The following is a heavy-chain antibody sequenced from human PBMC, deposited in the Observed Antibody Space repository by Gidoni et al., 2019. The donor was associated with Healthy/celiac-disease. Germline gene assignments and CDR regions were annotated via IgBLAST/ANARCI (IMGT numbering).Heavy chain of an antibody. Sequence: EVQLLESGGGLVQPGGSLRLSCAASGFTFSNYAMSWVRQAPGKGLEWVSAISGSGGSTYYADSVKGRFTISRDNSKNTLYLQMNSLRAEDTAVYYCAKAEYYDSSGSLYFDYWGQGTLVTVSS. J-gene: IGHJ4*02. CDR2: ISGSGGST. CDR1: GFTFSNYA. V-gene: IGHV3-23*01. D-gene: IGHD3-22*01. CDR3: AKAEYYDSSGSLYFDY.